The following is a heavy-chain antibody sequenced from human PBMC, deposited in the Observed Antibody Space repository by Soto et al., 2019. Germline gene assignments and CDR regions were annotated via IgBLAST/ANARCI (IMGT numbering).Heavy chain of an antibody. V-gene: IGHV1-69*13. CDR2: IIPIFGTA. CDR3: ARGWGYDSNDYYYAY. J-gene: IGHJ4*02. Sequence: SVKVTCKASGGTFSRHAISWVRQAPGQGLEWMGGIIPIFGTANHAQKFQGRVTIIADESTSTVYMELSSLRSEDTAMYYCARGWGYDSNDYYYAYWGQGTLVTVSS. CDR1: GGTFSRHA. D-gene: IGHD3-22*01.